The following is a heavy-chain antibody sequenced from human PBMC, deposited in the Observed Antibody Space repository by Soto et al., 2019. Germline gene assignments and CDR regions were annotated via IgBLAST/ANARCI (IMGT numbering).Heavy chain of an antibody. CDR1: GYNFTSYG. CDR2: ISPHNDRT. J-gene: IGHJ3*02. CDR3: ARDLYYSSGRYFDHDAFDI. D-gene: IGHD6-19*01. V-gene: IGHV1-18*01. Sequence: QVQLVQSGADVKKPGASVKVSCKASGYNFTSYGISWVRQAPGQGREWMGWISPHNDRTKYARRFQDRVTMTTETPTSTVYMELGSLRSDDTAVYYCARDLYYSSGRYFDHDAFDIWGQGTVVTVSS.